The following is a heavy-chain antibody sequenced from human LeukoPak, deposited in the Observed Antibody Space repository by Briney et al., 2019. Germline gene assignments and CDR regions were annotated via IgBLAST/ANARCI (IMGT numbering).Heavy chain of an antibody. CDR2: INHSGST. D-gene: IGHD6-13*01. CDR3: ARRSPAGWFDP. Sequence: LRLSCAASGFTFSSYAMSWVRQPPGKGLEWIGEINHSGSTNYNPSLKSRVTISVDTSKNQFSLKLSSVTAADTAVYYCARRSPAGWFDPWGQGTLVTVSS. V-gene: IGHV4-34*01. CDR1: GFTFSSYA. J-gene: IGHJ5*02.